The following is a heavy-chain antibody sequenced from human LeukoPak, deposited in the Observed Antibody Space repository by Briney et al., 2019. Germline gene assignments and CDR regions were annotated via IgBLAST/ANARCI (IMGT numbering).Heavy chain of an antibody. CDR2: INPNSGGT. V-gene: IGHV1-2*06. CDR1: GYTFTGYY. Sequence: ASVKVSCKASGYTFTGYYMHWVRQAPGQGLEWMGRINPNSGGTNYAQKFQGRVTMTRDTSISTAYMELSRLRSDDTAVYYCARESTFRSEGDKWELHNDEFDYWGQGTLVTVSS. CDR3: ARESTFRSEGDKWELHNDEFDY. J-gene: IGHJ4*02. D-gene: IGHD1-26*01.